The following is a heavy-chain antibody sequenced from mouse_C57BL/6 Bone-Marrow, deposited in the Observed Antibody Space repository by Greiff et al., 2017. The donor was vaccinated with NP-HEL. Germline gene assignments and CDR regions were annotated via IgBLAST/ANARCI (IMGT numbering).Heavy chain of an antibody. Sequence: EVKLQESGAELVRPGASVKLSCTASGFNIKDYYMHWVKQRPEQGLEWIGRIDPEDGDTEYAPKFQGEATMTADTSSNTAYLQLTRLTSEDTAVYYCTPITTVVRYFDVWGTGTTVTVSS. V-gene: IGHV14-1*01. J-gene: IGHJ1*03. CDR1: GFNIKDYY. D-gene: IGHD1-1*01. CDR3: TPITTVVRYFDV. CDR2: IDPEDGDT.